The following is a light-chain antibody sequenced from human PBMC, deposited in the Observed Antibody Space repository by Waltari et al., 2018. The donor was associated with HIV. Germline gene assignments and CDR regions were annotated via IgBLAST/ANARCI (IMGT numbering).Light chain of an antibody. CDR1: TSNIEPHW. CDR3: EAWDSTLKETL. CDR2: RNY. J-gene: IGLJ3*02. V-gene: IGLV1-47*01. Sequence: QSVLTQPPSASGPPGQPVTISCSGSTSNIEPHWVYWYQQLPGTAPKLLIYRNYKRPSGVPERFSVSKSGASASLVISGLRSEDEADYYCEAWDSTLKETLFGGGTKLTVL.